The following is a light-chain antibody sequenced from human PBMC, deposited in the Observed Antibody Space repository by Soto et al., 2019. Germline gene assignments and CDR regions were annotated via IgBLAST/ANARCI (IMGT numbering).Light chain of an antibody. CDR2: GAS. J-gene: IGKJ1*01. Sequence: EIVMTQSPATLSVSPGESATLSCRASQSISSSKLAWYQQNPGQAPRLLMYGASNRATGIPARFSGSGSGTDFTLTISRLEPEDFAVYYCQHSGDFRWTFGQGTKVDIK. CDR3: QHSGDFRWT. V-gene: IGKV3D-7*01. CDR1: QSISSSK.